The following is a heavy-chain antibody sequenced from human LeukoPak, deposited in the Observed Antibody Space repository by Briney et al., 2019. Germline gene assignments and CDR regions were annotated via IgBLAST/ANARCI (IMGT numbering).Heavy chain of an antibody. Sequence: SETLSLTCAVYGGSFSGYYWSWIRQPPGKGLEWIGSIYYSGSTYYNPSLKSRVTISVDTSKNQFSLKLSSVTAADTAVYYCASFTAALYYFDYWGQGTLVTVSS. CDR1: GGSFSGYY. V-gene: IGHV4-34*01. CDR3: ASFTAALYYFDY. D-gene: IGHD3-16*01. CDR2: IYYSGST. J-gene: IGHJ4*02.